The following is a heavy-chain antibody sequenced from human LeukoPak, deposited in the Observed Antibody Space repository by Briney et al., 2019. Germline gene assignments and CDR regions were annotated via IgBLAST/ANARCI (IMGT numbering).Heavy chain of an antibody. V-gene: IGHV5-51*01. J-gene: IGHJ4*02. CDR2: IYPGDSTT. D-gene: IGHD2-15*01. Sequence: GESLKISCKGSGYSFSTYWIAWVRQMPGKGLEWMGFIYPGDSTTTYSPSFQGQVTISADKSFSTAYLQWSTLKASDTAMYYCARRYCSGGSCYYFDQWGQGTLVTVSS. CDR1: GYSFSTYW. CDR3: ARRYCSGGSCYYFDQ.